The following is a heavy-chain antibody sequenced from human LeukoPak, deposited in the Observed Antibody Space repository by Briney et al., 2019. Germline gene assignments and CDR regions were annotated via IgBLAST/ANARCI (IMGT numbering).Heavy chain of an antibody. D-gene: IGHD3-22*01. CDR1: GGSISSYY. CDR3: ARDDSSGYYYFDY. CDR2: IYYSGST. V-gene: IGHV4-59*01. Sequence: SEILSLTCTVSGGSISSYYWSWIRQPPGKGLEWIGYIYYSGSTNYNPSLKSRVTISVDTSKNQFSLKLSSVTAADTAVYYCARDDSSGYYYFDYWGQGTLVTVSS. J-gene: IGHJ4*02.